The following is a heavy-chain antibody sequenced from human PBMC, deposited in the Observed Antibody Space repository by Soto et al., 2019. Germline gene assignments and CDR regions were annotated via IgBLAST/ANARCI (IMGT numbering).Heavy chain of an antibody. D-gene: IGHD6-19*01. CDR3: ARGPTGWYGFDY. Sequence: EVQLVESGGGLVQPGGSLRLSCAASGLTFSSSWMHWVRLAPGKGLEWVSRIKADGTTTNYADSVKGRFTISRDNAKNTLYLQLNSLRAEDTAVYYCARGPTGWYGFDYWGQGTLVTVSS. CDR1: GLTFSSSW. V-gene: IGHV3-74*01. J-gene: IGHJ4*02. CDR2: IKADGTTT.